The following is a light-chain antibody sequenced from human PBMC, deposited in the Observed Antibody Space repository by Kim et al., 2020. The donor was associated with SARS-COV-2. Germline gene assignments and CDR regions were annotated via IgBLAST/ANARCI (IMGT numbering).Light chain of an antibody. CDR1: HNVGSS. CDR3: QQRGSLPPALT. Sequence: PGESATLSSRARHNVGSSLAWYQQTPGQAPRLLIYDAAMRAAGIPDRFSGSGSGTDFTLTIGSLAPEDFAIYYCQQRGSLPPALTFGGGTKVDIK. CDR2: DAA. V-gene: IGKV3-11*01. J-gene: IGKJ4*01.